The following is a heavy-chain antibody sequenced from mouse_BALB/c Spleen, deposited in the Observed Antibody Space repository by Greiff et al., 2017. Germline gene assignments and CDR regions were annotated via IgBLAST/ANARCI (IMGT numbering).Heavy chain of an antibody. CDR3: ARNIGSGGDYAMDD. CDR2: IWGGGST. CDR1: GFSLSRYS. V-gene: IGHV2-6-4*01. J-gene: IGHJ4*01. Sequence: QVHVKQSGLGLVAPSQSLSITCTVSGFSLSRYSVHWVRQPPGKGLEWLGIIWGGGSTDYNSALKSRLSISKDNSKSQVFLKMNSLQTDDTAMYYGARNIGSGGDYAMDDWGQGTSVTVSS. D-gene: IGHD1-1*01.